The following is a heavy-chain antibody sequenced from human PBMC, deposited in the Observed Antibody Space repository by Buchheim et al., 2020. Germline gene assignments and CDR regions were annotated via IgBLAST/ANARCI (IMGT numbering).Heavy chain of an antibody. CDR2: IIPIFGTA. CDR3: ATHQALKQQLVRGMLEDGMDV. V-gene: IGHV1-69*06. Sequence: QVQLVQSGAEVKKPGSSVKVSCKASGGTFSSYAISWVRQAPGQGLEWMGGIIPIFGTANYAQKFQGRVTITADKSTSTAYMELSSLRSEDTAVYYCATHQALKQQLVRGMLEDGMDVWGQGTT. D-gene: IGHD6-13*01. CDR1: GGTFSSYA. J-gene: IGHJ6*02.